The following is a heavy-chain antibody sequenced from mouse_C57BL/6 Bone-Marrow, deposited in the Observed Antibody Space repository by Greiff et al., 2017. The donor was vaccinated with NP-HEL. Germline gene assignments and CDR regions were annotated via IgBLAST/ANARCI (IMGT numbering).Heavy chain of an antibody. CDR1: GYEFSNYW. CDR2: IYPGDGDT. J-gene: IGHJ3*01. Sequence: VKLQESGAELVKPGASVKISCKASGYEFSNYWMNWVKQRPGKGLEWIGQIYPGDGDTNYNGKFKDTATLTADKSSSTAYMQLSRLTSEDSAVYFCARGAYWGQGTLVTVSA. V-gene: IGHV1-80*01. CDR3: ARGAY.